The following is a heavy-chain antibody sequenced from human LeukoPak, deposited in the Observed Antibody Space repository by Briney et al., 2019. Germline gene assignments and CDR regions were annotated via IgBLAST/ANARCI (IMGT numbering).Heavy chain of an antibody. J-gene: IGHJ4*02. V-gene: IGHV5-51*01. CDR2: IYPGDSDT. D-gene: IGHD3-16*01. CDR3: ARMIGLGEASPYFDY. Sequence: GESLKISCKGSGYSFTSYWIGWVRQMPGKGLEWMGIIYPGDSDTRYSPSFQGQVTISADKSISTAYLQWSSLKASDTAMYYCARMIGLGEASPYFDYWGQGSLVTVSS. CDR1: GYSFTSYW.